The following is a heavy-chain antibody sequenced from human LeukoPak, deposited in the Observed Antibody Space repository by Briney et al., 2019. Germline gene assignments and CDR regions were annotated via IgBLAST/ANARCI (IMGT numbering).Heavy chain of an antibody. V-gene: IGHV3-72*01. CDR1: GFTFSEHY. Sequence: GGTLSLSCAGSGFTFSEHYVDGVRQAPGKVLEWVAGSRNKVNRYSTEYAASVKARFTVSRDESKSSVYLQMNSLGLDDTAVYYCVRVKGPPSSSPDYWGQGTLVTVSS. CDR2: SRNKVNRYST. D-gene: IGHD2-2*01. J-gene: IGHJ4*02. CDR3: VRVKGPPSSSPDY.